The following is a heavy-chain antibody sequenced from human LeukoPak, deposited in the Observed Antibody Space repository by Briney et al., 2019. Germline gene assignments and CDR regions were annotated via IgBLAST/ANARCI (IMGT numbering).Heavy chain of an antibody. CDR1: RFTFSSYA. CDR3: AKDQRKYCSRSSCYVFDI. D-gene: IGHD2-2*01. J-gene: IGHJ3*02. CDR2: ISGSGDST. V-gene: IGHV3-23*01. Sequence: GGSLRLSCAASRFTFSSYAMSWVRQAPGKGLEWVSTISGSGDSTYYADSVKGRFTISRDSSKSTLHLHMNSLRAEDTAVYYCAKDQRKYCSRSSCYVFDIWGQGTVVTVPS.